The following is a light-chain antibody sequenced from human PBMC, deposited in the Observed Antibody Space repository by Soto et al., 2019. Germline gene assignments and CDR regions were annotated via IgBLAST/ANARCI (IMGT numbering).Light chain of an antibody. CDR1: QSVNNN. CDR3: QQYNNWPPGT. Sequence: EIVLTQSPATLSVSPGERATLSCRASQSVNNNLAWYQQKPGQAPSLLIYGASTRATGIPARFSGSGSGTEFTLTISSLQSEDFAVYYCQQYNNWPPGTFGQGTKVDIK. V-gene: IGKV3-15*01. J-gene: IGKJ1*01. CDR2: GAS.